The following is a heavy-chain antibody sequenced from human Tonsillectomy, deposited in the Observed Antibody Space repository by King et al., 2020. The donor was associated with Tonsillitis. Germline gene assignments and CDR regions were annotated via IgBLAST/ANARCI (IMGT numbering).Heavy chain of an antibody. CDR2: IRSKANSYAT. V-gene: IGHV3-73*02. J-gene: IGHJ6*02. D-gene: IGHD4-17*01. CDR3: TRGGDYDSGYYYGMDV. CDR1: GFTFIVAA. Sequence: VQLVESGGGLVQPGGSLTLSFAASGFTFIVAAMHCVRQASGKGLEWVGFIRSKANSYATVYAAVVKGRFTGSRDDSKKTAYLQVNSMKTEDTAVYYCTRGGDYDSGYYYGMDVWGQGTTVTVSS.